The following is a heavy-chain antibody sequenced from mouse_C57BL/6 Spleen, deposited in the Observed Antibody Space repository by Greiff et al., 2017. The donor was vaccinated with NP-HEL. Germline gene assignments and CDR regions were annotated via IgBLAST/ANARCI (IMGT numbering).Heavy chain of an antibody. CDR1: GYSITSGYD. CDR3: ARDQLEGGFAY. V-gene: IGHV3-1*01. CDR2: ISYSGST. D-gene: IGHD4-1*02. Sequence: VQLQQSGPGMVKPSQSLSLTCTVTGYSITSGYDWHWIRHFPGNKLEWMGYISYSGSTNYNPSLKSRISITHDTSKNHFFLKLNSVTTEDTATYYCARDQLEGGFAYWGQGTLVTVSA. J-gene: IGHJ3*01.